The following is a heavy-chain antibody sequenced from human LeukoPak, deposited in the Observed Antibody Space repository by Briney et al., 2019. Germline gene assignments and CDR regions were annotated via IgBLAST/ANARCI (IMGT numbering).Heavy chain of an antibody. CDR1: GGSISSGGYS. V-gene: IGHV4-30-2*01. CDR2: IYHSGST. Sequence: PSETLSLTCAVSGGSISSGGYSWSWIRQPPGKGLEWIGYIYHSGSTYYNPSLKSRVTISVDRSKNQFSLKLSSVTAADTAVYYCARAGYDSSGSSPPNWFDPWGQGTLVTVSS. D-gene: IGHD3-22*01. J-gene: IGHJ5*02. CDR3: ARAGYDSSGSSPPNWFDP.